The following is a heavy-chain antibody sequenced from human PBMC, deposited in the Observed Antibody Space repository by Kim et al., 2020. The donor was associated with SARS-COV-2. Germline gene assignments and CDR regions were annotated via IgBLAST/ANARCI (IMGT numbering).Heavy chain of an antibody. CDR3: ASSLQDYDILTGRI. CDR2: INTNTGNP. J-gene: IGHJ4*02. V-gene: IGHV7-4-1*02. CDR1: GYTFTSYA. D-gene: IGHD3-9*01. Sequence: ASVKVSCKASGYTFTSYAMNWVRQAPGQGLEWMGWINTNTGNPTYAQGFTGRFVFSLDTSVSTAYLQISSLKAEDTAVYYCASSLQDYDILTGRIWGQGTLVTVSS.